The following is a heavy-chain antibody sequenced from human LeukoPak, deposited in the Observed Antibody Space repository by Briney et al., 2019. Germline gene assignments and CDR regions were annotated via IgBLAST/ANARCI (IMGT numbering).Heavy chain of an antibody. V-gene: IGHV3-23*01. CDR2: ISGSGDNT. CDR3: ARDSTGYWYFDL. CDR1: GFTFYTYA. Sequence: PGGSLRLSCAASGFTFYTYAMTWVRQAPGKGLEWVSSISGSGDNTYYADSVKGRFTVSRDNSKNTLYLQMNSLRAEDTAVYYCARDSTGYWYFDLWGRGTLVSVSS. D-gene: IGHD3-3*02. J-gene: IGHJ2*01.